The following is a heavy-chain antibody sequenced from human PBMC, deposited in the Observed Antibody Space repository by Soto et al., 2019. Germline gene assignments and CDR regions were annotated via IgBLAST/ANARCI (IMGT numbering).Heavy chain of an antibody. J-gene: IGHJ6*02. D-gene: IGHD5-12*01. Sequence: GGSLRLSCAASGFTFSSYGMHWVRQAPGKGLERVAVIWYDGSNKYYADSVKGRFTISRDNSKNTLYLQMNSLRAEDTAVYYCARDRIVATIDYYYYYGMDVWGQGTTVTVSS. CDR1: GFTFSSYG. V-gene: IGHV3-33*01. CDR3: ARDRIVATIDYYYYYGMDV. CDR2: IWYDGSNK.